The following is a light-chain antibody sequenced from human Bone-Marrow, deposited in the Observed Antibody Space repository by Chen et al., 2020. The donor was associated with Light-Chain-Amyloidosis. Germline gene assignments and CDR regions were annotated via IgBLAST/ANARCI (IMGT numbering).Light chain of an antibody. CDR1: NIGSTS. V-gene: IGLV3-21*02. J-gene: IGLJ3*02. CDR3: QVWDRSSDRPV. Sequence: SYELTQPSSVSVAPGQTATIACGGNNIGSTSVHWYQQTPGQAPLLVVYDDSDRPSGIPERLSGSNSGNTATLTISMVEAGDEADYYCQVWDRSSDRPVFGGGTKLTVL. CDR2: DDS.